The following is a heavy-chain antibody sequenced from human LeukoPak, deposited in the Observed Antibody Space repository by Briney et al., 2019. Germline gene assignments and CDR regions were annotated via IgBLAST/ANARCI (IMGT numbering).Heavy chain of an antibody. Sequence: PSETLSLTCTVSGGSISSYYWSWIRQPAGKGLEWIERIYTSGSTNYNPSLKSRVTMSVDTSKNQFSLKLSSVTAADTAVYYCAREIVTVTSRRFDYWGQGTLVTVSS. D-gene: IGHD4-17*01. J-gene: IGHJ4*02. CDR3: AREIVTVTSRRFDY. CDR1: GGSISSYY. V-gene: IGHV4-4*07. CDR2: IYTSGST.